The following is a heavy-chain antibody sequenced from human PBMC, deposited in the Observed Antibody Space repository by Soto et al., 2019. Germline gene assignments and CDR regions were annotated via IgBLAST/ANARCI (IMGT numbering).Heavy chain of an antibody. J-gene: IGHJ6*02. V-gene: IGHV3-30*18. CDR1: GFTFSSYG. CDR3: AKDYCSSTSCYGYYYYGMDV. Sequence: VGSLRLSCAASGFTFSSYGMHWVRQAPGKGLEWVAVISYDGSNKYYADSVKGRFTISRDNSKKTLYLQMNSLRAEDTAVYYCAKDYCSSTSCYGYYYYGMDVWGQGTTVTVSS. CDR2: ISYDGSNK. D-gene: IGHD2-2*01.